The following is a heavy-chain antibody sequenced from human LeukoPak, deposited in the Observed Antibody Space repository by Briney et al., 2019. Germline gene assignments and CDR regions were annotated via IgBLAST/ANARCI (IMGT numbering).Heavy chain of an antibody. CDR1: GFTFSSYW. CDR2: IKLDGSEK. V-gene: IGHV3-7*03. Sequence: GGSLRLSCTASGFTFSSYWMSWVRQAPGKGLEWVANIKLDGSEKNYVDSVKGRFTISRDNTKNSLYLQMNSLRVEDTAVFYCARDQYDTWSRRGNFDSWGQGTLVIVSS. CDR3: ARDQYDTWSRRGNFDS. D-gene: IGHD3-3*01. J-gene: IGHJ4*02.